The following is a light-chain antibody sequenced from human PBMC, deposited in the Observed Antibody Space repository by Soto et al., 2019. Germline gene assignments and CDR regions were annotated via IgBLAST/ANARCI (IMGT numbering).Light chain of an antibody. V-gene: IGLV2-14*03. CDR1: HSDIGNYNY. CDR2: DVG. J-gene: IGLJ1*01. CDR3: NSYREDHPRFYV. Sequence: QSLLTQPASVSGSPGQSITISCTGTHSDIGNYNYVSWYQHLPGKAPKLMIYDVGSRPSGVSSRFSGSKSGNTASLAISGLQAEDEADYYCNSYREDHPRFYVFGTGTKVTV.